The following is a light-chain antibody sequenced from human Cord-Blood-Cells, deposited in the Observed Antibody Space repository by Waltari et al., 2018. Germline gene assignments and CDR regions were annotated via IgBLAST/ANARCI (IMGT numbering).Light chain of an antibody. Sequence: SYELTQPPSVSVSPAQTASIPCPGDKLGDKYPCWYQQKPGQSPVLVIYQDSKRPSGIPERFSGSNSGNTATLTISGTQAMDEADYYCQAWDSSTLVFGGGTKLTVL. CDR3: QAWDSSTLV. CDR2: QDS. CDR1: KLGDKY. V-gene: IGLV3-1*01. J-gene: IGLJ3*02.